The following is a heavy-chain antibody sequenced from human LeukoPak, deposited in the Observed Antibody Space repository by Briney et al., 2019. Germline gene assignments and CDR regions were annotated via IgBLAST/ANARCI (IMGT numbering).Heavy chain of an antibody. CDR1: GGSISSYY. J-gene: IGHJ5*02. Sequence: SETLSLTCTVSGGSISSYYWSWIRQPPGKGLEWIGYIYYSGSTNYNPSLKSRVTISVDTSKNQFSLKLSSVTAADTAVYYCARRLGGSWDCNWFDPWGQGTLVTVSS. V-gene: IGHV4-59*08. D-gene: IGHD6-13*01. CDR2: IYYSGST. CDR3: ARRLGGSWDCNWFDP.